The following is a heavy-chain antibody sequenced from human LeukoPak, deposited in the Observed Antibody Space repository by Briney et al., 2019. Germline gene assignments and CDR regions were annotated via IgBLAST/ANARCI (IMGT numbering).Heavy chain of an antibody. J-gene: IGHJ4*02. Sequence: PGGSLRLSCAASGFTFSSYNMNWVRQAPGKGLEWVSYISSSSSPIYYADSAKGRFTISRDNAKNSLYLQMNSLRDEDTAVYYCARGVGPPFDYWGQGTLVTVSS. CDR3: ARGVGPPFDY. D-gene: IGHD3-10*01. CDR2: ISSSSSPI. V-gene: IGHV3-48*02. CDR1: GFTFSSYN.